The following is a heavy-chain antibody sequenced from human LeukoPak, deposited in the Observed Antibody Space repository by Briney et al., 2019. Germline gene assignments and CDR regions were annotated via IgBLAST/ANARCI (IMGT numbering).Heavy chain of an antibody. CDR3: ARDQRVVTVLDC. CDR2: IHHSGST. CDR1: DDSISSGYY. J-gene: IGHJ4*02. V-gene: IGHV4-38-2*02. Sequence: SETLSLTCAVSDDSISSGYYWGWSRQAPGKGLEWIGSIHHSGSTYYNPSLKSRVIISVDTSKNQFSLKLSSVTAADTAVYYCARDQRVVTVLDCWGQGTLVTVSS. D-gene: IGHD3-3*01.